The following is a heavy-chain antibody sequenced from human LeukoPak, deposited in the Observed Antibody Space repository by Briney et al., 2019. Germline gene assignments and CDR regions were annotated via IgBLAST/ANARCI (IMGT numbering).Heavy chain of an antibody. V-gene: IGHV4-34*01. Sequence: SETLSLTCAVYGGSFSGYYWSWIRQPPGKGLEWIGEINHSGSTNYNPSLKSRVTISVDTSKNQFSLKLSSVTAADTAVYYCARELSGYSYGASRARYFDYWGQGTLVTVSS. CDR2: INHSGST. CDR3: ARELSGYSYGASRARYFDY. J-gene: IGHJ4*02. CDR1: GGSFSGYY. D-gene: IGHD5-18*01.